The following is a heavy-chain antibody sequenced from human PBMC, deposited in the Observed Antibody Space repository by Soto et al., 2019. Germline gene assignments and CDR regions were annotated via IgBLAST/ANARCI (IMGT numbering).Heavy chain of an antibody. CDR1: GGSTSSDNY. V-gene: IGHV4-30-4*01. D-gene: IGHD3-16*01. J-gene: IGHJ4*02. CDR2: IYYSGNT. Sequence: SETLSLTCTVSGGSTSSDNYWSWIRQPPGKGLEWIGHIYYSGNTDYNPSLKSRLAISIDTSKNQFSLKLSPVTAADTAVYFCAREGGESSDGLYYFDSWGQGSLVTVSS. CDR3: AREGGESSDGLYYFDS.